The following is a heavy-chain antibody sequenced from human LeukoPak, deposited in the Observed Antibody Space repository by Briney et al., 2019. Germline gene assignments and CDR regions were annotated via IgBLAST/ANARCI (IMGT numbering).Heavy chain of an antibody. J-gene: IGHJ3*02. D-gene: IGHD6-19*01. V-gene: IGHV3-7*01. Sequence: GGSLRLSCAASGFMLSSYWMSWVRQAPGKGLEWVANIKQDGSEKYYVDSVKGRFTISRDNAKNSLYLQMNSLRAEDTAVYYCARAYSSGWSRVAFDIWGQGTMVTVSS. CDR2: IKQDGSEK. CDR1: GFMLSSYW. CDR3: ARAYSSGWSRVAFDI.